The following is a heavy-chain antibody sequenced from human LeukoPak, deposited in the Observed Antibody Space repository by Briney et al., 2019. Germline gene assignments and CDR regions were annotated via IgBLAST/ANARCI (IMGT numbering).Heavy chain of an antibody. CDR2: INGDGTST. J-gene: IGHJ3*02. CDR3: ARTGNGGDLDI. CDR1: GFTFSNHW. Sequence: GGSLRLSCVASGFTFSNHWLHWVRQGPGKGLVWVSRINGDGTSTIYADSVKGRFTISRDNAKSTMYLQMNSLRAEDTAVYYCARTGNGGDLDIWGQGTMVTVSS. V-gene: IGHV3-74*01. D-gene: IGHD2-8*01.